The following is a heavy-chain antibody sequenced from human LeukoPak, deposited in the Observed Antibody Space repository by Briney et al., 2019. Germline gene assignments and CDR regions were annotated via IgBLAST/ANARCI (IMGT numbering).Heavy chain of an antibody. D-gene: IGHD6-13*01. CDR3: AREYSSSWGRYYFDY. J-gene: IGHJ4*02. V-gene: IGHV3-74*01. CDR1: GFTFSSYW. Sequence: GSLRLSCAASGFTFSSYWMHWVRQAPGKGLVWVSRINSDGSSTSYADSVKGRFTISRDNAKNTLYLQMNSLRAEDTAVYYCAREYSSSWGRYYFDYWGQGTLVTVSS. CDR2: INSDGSST.